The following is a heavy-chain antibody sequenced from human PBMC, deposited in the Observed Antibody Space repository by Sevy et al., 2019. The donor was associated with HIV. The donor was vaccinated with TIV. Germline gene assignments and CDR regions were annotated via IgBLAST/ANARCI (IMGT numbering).Heavy chain of an antibody. J-gene: IGHJ4*02. CDR2: IGYDGSNK. CDR3: ARDPRMYGDYLLAYFDY. V-gene: IGHV3-33*01. Sequence: GGSLRLSCAASGFSPSTYGMHWVRQAPGKGLEWVAVIGYDGSNKYYADSVKGRFSISRDNSRNTLFLKMDSLRTENTVVYYCARDPRMYGDYLLAYFDYWGQGTLVTVSS. D-gene: IGHD2-8*01. CDR1: GFSPSTYG.